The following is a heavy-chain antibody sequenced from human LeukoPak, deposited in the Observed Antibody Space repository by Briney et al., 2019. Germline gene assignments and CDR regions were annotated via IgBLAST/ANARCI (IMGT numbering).Heavy chain of an antibody. D-gene: IGHD3-22*01. CDR2: VYFSGIT. J-gene: IGHJ5*02. CDR1: NGSISSSAYY. V-gene: IGHV4-39*07. CDR3: ARWSRGYQSHWFDP. Sequence: PSETLSLTCTVSNGSISSSAYYWGWVRQSPGKGLQWIGCVYFSGITYYNESLKSRLTISVDKSNNQFSLRVRSVTAADTAVYYCARWSRGYQSHWFDPWGQGTLVTVSS.